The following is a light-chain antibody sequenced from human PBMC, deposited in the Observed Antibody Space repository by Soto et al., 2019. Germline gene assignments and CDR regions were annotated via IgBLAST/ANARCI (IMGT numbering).Light chain of an antibody. V-gene: IGKV1-12*01. CDR1: EDISTW. Sequence: DIQMTQSPSSVSASVGDRVTITCRSSEDISTWLAWYQQKPGKAPKLLIYAASSLQSGVPSRFSGSVSGTDFTLTISSLQPEDFATYYCQHADSFPLITFGQGTRLEIK. CDR2: AAS. CDR3: QHADSFPLIT. J-gene: IGKJ5*01.